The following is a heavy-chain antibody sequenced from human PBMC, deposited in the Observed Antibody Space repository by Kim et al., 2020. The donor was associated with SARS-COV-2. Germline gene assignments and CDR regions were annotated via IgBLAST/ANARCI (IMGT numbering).Heavy chain of an antibody. Sequence: SETLSLTCTVSGGSISSYYWSWIRQPAGKGLEWIGRIYTSGSTTYNPSLKSRVTMSVDTSKNQLSLKLTSVTAADTAVYYCARAPYSGTYLFDYWGQGTLVTVSS. CDR2: IYTSGST. D-gene: IGHD1-26*01. CDR3: ARAPYSGTYLFDY. J-gene: IGHJ4*02. CDR1: GGSISSYY. V-gene: IGHV4-4*07.